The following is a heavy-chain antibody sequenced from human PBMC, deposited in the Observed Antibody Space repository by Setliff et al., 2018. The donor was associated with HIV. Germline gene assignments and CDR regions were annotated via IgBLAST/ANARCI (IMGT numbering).Heavy chain of an antibody. CDR3: ASCEGIQKWPFDY. Sequence: SVKVSCKSSGGTFTNYAFSWVRQAPAQGLEWMGGVIPIFDKTTYAQRFQGRVTITADESTNTAYMELSSLRSEDTAMYFCASCEGIQKWPFDYWGQGTLVTVSS. CDR2: VIPIFDKT. V-gene: IGHV1-69*13. J-gene: IGHJ4*02. D-gene: IGHD6-13*01. CDR1: GGTFTNYA.